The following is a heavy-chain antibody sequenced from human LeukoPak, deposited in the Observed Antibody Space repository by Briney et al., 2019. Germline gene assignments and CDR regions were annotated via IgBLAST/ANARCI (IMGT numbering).Heavy chain of an antibody. J-gene: IGHJ3*02. D-gene: IGHD2-8*01. Sequence: SVKVSCKASGGTFSSYAISWVRQAPGQGLEWMGGIIPIFGTANYAQKLQGRVTMTTDTSTSTAYMELRSLRSDDTAVYYCASVWRAHNAFDIWGQGTMVTVSS. CDR1: GGTFSSYA. CDR3: ASVWRAHNAFDI. CDR2: IIPIFGTA. V-gene: IGHV1-69*05.